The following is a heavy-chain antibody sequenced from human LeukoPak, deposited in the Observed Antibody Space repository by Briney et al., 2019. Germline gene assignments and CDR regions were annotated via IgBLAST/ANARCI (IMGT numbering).Heavy chain of an antibody. CDR2: IWYDGSNK. D-gene: IGHD2-8*02. CDR3: ARAYSGGVTPFDP. CDR1: GFTFSSYG. Sequence: PGRSLRLSCAASGFTFSSYGMHWVRQAPGKGLEGVAVIWYDGSNKYYADSVKGRFTISRDNSKNTLYLQMNSLRAEDTAVYYCARAYSGGVTPFDPWGQGTLVTVSS. J-gene: IGHJ5*02. V-gene: IGHV3-33*01.